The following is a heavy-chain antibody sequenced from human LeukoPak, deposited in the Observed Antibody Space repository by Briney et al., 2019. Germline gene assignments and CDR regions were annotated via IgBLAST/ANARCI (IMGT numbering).Heavy chain of an antibody. J-gene: IGHJ4*02. Sequence: GGSLRLSCAASGFTVSSNYMSWVRQAPGKGLEWVSVIYSGGSTYYADSVKGRFTISRDNSKNTLYLQMNSLRAEDTAVYYCAKDLDSSSSVTSPDYWGQGTLVTVSS. CDR2: IYSGGST. V-gene: IGHV3-66*01. D-gene: IGHD6-13*01. CDR3: AKDLDSSSSVTSPDY. CDR1: GFTVSSNY.